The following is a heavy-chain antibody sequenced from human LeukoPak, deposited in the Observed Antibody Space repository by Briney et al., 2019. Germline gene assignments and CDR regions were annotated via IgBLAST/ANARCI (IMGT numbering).Heavy chain of an antibody. V-gene: IGHV5-51*01. CDR2: IYPGDSDT. CDR1: GSSFTSYW. Sequence: GESLQISCKGSGSSFTSYWIGWVRQMPGKGLEWMGIIYPGDSDTRYSPSFQGQVTISADKSISTAYLQWSSLKASDTAMYYCARLAVAATQVPYYYYGMDVWGQGTTVTVSS. J-gene: IGHJ6*02. CDR3: ARLAVAATQVPYYYYGMDV. D-gene: IGHD2-15*01.